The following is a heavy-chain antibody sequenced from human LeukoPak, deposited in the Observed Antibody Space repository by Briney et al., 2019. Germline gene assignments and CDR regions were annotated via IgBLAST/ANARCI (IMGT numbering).Heavy chain of an antibody. CDR3: AGSRYRYFFFYY. V-gene: IGHV4-34*01. J-gene: IGHJ4*02. D-gene: IGHD5-18*01. CDR2: INHSGST. Sequence: PSETLSLTCAVYGGSFSGYYWSWIRQPPGKGLEWIGEINHSGSTNYNPSLKSRVTISVDTSKNQFSLKLSSVTAADTAMYYWAGSRYRYFFFYYWGQGTLVTVSS. CDR1: GGSFSGYY.